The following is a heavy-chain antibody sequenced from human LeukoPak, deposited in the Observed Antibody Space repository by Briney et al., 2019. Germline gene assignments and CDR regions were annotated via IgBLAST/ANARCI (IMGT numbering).Heavy chain of an antibody. Sequence: TGGSLRLSCAASGFTFDDYAMHWVRQAPGRGLEWVSGISWNSGSIGYADSVKGRFTISRDNAENSLYLQMNSLRAEDTAVYYCAKPYGDYVIDYFDYWGQGTLVTVSS. CDR2: ISWNSGSI. D-gene: IGHD4-17*01. CDR3: AKPYGDYVIDYFDY. V-gene: IGHV3-9*01. J-gene: IGHJ4*02. CDR1: GFTFDDYA.